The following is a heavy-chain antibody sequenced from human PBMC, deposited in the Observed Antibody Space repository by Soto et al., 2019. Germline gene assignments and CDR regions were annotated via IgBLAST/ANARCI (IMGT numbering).Heavy chain of an antibody. Sequence: SVKIACSASGYNFTNSSMHCLRQAPGQKLEWMGWINAGNGNTKYSQKFQGRVTITRDTSASTAYMELSSLRSEDRAVYYCARDRYYYDSSGYSNWFDPWGQGTLVTVSS. CDR3: ARDRYYYDSSGYSNWFDP. CDR2: INAGNGNT. J-gene: IGHJ5*02. V-gene: IGHV1-3*01. D-gene: IGHD3-22*01. CDR1: GYNFTNSS.